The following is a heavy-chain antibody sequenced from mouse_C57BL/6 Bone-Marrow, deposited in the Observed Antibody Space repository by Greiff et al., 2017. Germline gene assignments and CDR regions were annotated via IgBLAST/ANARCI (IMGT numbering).Heavy chain of an antibody. CDR2: IDPNSGGT. CDR3: ARRRGYYYGSSYENYFDY. CDR1: GYTFTSYW. J-gene: IGHJ2*01. D-gene: IGHD1-1*01. V-gene: IGHV1-72*01. Sequence: QVQLQQPGAELVKPGASVKLSCKASGYTFTSYWMHWVKQRPGRGLEWIGRIDPNSGGTKYNEKFKSKATLTVDTPSSTAYMQLSSLTSEDSAVYYCARRRGYYYGSSYENYFDYWGQGTTLTVSS.